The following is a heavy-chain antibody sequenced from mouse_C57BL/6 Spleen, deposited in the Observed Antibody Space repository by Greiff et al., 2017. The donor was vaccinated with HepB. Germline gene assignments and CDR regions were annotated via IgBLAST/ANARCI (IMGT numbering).Heavy chain of an antibody. CDR3: TPYGNLFDY. D-gene: IGHD2-1*01. Sequence: QVQLQQSGAELVRPGASVTLSCKASGYTFTDYEMHWVKQTPVHGLEWIGAIDPETGGTAYNQKFKGKAILTADKSSSTAYMELRSLTSEDSAVYYCTPYGNLFDYWGQGTTLTVSS. CDR2: IDPETGGT. J-gene: IGHJ2*01. V-gene: IGHV1-15*01. CDR1: GYTFTDYE.